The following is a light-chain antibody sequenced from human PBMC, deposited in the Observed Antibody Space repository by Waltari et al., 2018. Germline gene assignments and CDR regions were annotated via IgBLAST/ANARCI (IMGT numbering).Light chain of an antibody. Sequence: QCALTQPTSVSGSPGQWITIPCTGTSSHVGFVTYVSWYQQHPCKAPKLIIYDVSERPSGVSHRFSGSKSGNTASLTISGLQAEDEADYYCNSYTGSSSWVFGGGTKLTVL. CDR3: NSYTGSSSWV. J-gene: IGLJ3*02. CDR2: DVS. CDR1: SSHVGFVTY. V-gene: IGLV2-14*01.